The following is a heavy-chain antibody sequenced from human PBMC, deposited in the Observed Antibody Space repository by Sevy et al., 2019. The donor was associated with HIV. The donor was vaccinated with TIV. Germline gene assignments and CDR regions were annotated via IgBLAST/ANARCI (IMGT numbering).Heavy chain of an antibody. CDR2: ISHSGST. D-gene: IGHD2-21*01. CDR1: GYSISSGYY. Sequence: SETLSLTCAVSGYSISSGYYWSWIRQPTGKGLEWIGSISHSGSTYYNPSLKSRVTISVDTSKNQFSLKLSSVTAADTAVYYCARLMAGIVVVSFDYWGQGTLVTVSS. CDR3: ARLMAGIVVVSFDY. V-gene: IGHV4-38-2*01. J-gene: IGHJ4*02.